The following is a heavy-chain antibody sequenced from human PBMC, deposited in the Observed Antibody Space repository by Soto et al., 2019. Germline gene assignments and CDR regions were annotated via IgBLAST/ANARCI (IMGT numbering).Heavy chain of an antibody. CDR2: IYPGDSET. V-gene: IGHV5-51*01. J-gene: IGHJ6*02. CDR3: ARLKAAAGNYYDYGTDV. D-gene: IGHD6-13*01. CDR1: EYCLTSYW. Sequence: GECLKISCIGSEYCLTSYWIGSASQMPRKRLEWFGIIYPGDSETRYSPSFQGQVTISADKSISTAYLQWSSLKASDTAMYYCARLKAAAGNYYDYGTDVWGQGSTVT.